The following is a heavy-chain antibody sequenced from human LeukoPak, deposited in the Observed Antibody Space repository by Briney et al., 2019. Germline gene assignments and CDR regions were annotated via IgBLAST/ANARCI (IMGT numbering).Heavy chain of an antibody. J-gene: IGHJ4*02. Sequence: SETLSLTCAVYGGSFSGYYWSWIRQPPGKGLEWIGEINHSGSTNYNPSLKSRVTISVDTSKNQFSLKLSSVTAADTAVYYCARGLSFSSARGGSYYFWGQGTLVTVSS. CDR1: GGSFSGYY. CDR3: ARGLSFSSARGGSYYF. V-gene: IGHV4-34*01. CDR2: INHSGST. D-gene: IGHD1-26*01.